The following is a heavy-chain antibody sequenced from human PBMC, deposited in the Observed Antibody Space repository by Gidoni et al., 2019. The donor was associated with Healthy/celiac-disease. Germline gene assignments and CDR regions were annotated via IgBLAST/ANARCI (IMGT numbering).Heavy chain of an antibody. V-gene: IGHV3-30-3*01. D-gene: IGHD3-3*01. CDR1: GFTFSSYA. J-gene: IGHJ4*02. CDR2: ISYDGSNK. Sequence: QVQLVESGGGVVQPGRSLRLSCAASGFTFSSYAMHWVRQAPGKGLEWVAVISYDGSNKYYADSVKGRFTISRDNSKNTLYLQMNSLRAEDTAVYYCARDKVTDFWSGYWVKWGQGTLVTVSS. CDR3: ARDKVTDFWSGYWVK.